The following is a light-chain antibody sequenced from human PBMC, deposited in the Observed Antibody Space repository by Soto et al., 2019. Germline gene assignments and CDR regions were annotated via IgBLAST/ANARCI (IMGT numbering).Light chain of an antibody. Sequence: QTVVTQEPSLTVSPGGAVTLTCASSTGAVTSGYYPNWFQQKPGQPPTALIYSTTNKHAWTPARFSGSLLGGKAALTLSGVQHEDEADYYCLLYYGSSWVLGGGTKLTVL. CDR2: STT. CDR1: TGAVTSGYY. J-gene: IGLJ3*02. V-gene: IGLV7-43*01. CDR3: LLYYGSSWV.